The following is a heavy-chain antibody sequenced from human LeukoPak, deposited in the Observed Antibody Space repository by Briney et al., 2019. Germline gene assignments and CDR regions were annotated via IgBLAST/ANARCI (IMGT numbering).Heavy chain of an antibody. J-gene: IGHJ3*02. V-gene: IGHV3-49*04. CDR3: TRDRVAYCGGDCPRPDAFDI. CDR1: GFTFGDYA. D-gene: IGHD2-21*01. Sequence: QTGRSLRLSCTASGFTFGDYAMSWVRQAPGKGLEWVGFIRSKAYGGTTEYAASVKGRFTISRDDSKSIAYLQMNSLKTEDTAVYYCTRDRVAYCGGDCPRPDAFDIWGQGTMVTVSS. CDR2: IRSKAYGGTT.